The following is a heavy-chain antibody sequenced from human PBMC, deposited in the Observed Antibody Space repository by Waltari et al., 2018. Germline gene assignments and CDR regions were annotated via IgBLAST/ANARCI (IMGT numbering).Heavy chain of an antibody. V-gene: IGHV4-31*01. J-gene: IGHJ3*02. CDR1: GGSISSGGYY. D-gene: IGHD4-17*01. CDR2: IYYSGST. CDR3: ARVPTDYGDYVGRAFDI. Sequence: QVQLQESGPGLVKPSQTLSLTCTVSGGSISSGGYYSSWIRQHPGKGLEWIGYIYYSGSTYYNPSLKSLVTISVDTSKNQFSLKLSSVTAADTAVYYCARVPTDYGDYVGRAFDIWGQGTMVTVSS.